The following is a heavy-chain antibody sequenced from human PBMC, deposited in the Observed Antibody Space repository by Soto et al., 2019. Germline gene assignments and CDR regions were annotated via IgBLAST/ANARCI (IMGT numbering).Heavy chain of an antibody. CDR3: ARAPRSQVFYYYRMDV. CDR1: GYIFSYYA. J-gene: IGHJ6*02. V-gene: IGHV1-3*01. Sequence: QVQLVQSGAAVKKPGASVKVSCKASGYIFSYYAIHWVRQAPGQRLEWMGWINAGNGDTKYSQKFQGRVTITRDTSANTAYMELRSLRSEDKAVYYCARAPRSQVFYYYRMDVWGQGTMVTVSS. CDR2: INAGNGDT.